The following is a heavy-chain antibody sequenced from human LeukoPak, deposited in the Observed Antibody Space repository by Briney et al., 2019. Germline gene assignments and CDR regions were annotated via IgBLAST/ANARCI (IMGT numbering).Heavy chain of an antibody. Sequence: PSETLSLTCTVSGGSISSYYWSWIRQPPGKGLEWIGYIYYTGNTNYNPSLKSRVTISIDTSKNQFSLKLSSVTAADTAVYYCARWNYDSSGHRPFDIWGQGTMVTVSS. CDR1: GGSISSYY. CDR3: ARWNYDSSGHRPFDI. CDR2: IYYTGNT. D-gene: IGHD3-22*01. J-gene: IGHJ3*02. V-gene: IGHV4-59*01.